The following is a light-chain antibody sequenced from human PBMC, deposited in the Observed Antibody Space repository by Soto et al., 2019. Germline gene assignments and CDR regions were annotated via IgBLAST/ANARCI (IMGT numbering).Light chain of an antibody. CDR1: QSVSNN. V-gene: IGKV3-15*01. CDR2: YAS. J-gene: IGKJ5*01. CDR3: QQYNDWPPIT. Sequence: EIMMTQSPVTLSVSPGDRVTLSCRASQSVSNNLAWYQQKPGQAPRLLIYYASTRATGIPARFSGSGSGTEFTLTISGLQSEDFALYYCQQYNDWPPITFGQGTRLEI.